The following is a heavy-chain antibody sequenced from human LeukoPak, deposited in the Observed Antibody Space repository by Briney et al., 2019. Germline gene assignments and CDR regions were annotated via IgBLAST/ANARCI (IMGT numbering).Heavy chain of an antibody. D-gene: IGHD5-24*01. Sequence: PGGSLRLSCAASGFTFSSYGMHWVRQAPGKGLEWVAVISYDGSNKYYADSVKGRFTISRDNSKNTLYLQMNSLRAEDTAVYYCASALEMATIAAFDIWGQGTMVTVSS. CDR2: ISYDGSNK. CDR3: ASALEMATIAAFDI. CDR1: GFTFSSYG. V-gene: IGHV3-30*03. J-gene: IGHJ3*02.